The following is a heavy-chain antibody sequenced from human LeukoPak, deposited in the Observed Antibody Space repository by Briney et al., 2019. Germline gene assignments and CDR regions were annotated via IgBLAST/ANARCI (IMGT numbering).Heavy chain of an antibody. V-gene: IGHV3-15*01. J-gene: IGHJ3*02. CDR2: IRRITDGGTT. Sequence: GGSFRLSCAASGFTFSNAWMNWVRQAPRKGLEWVGRIRRITDGGTTDYAAPVKGRFTISRDDSKNTLYLQMNSLKTEDAGVYYCATAVSRYTLTWGGFDIWGQGTRVTVSS. CDR1: GFTFSNAW. CDR3: ATAVSRYTLTWGGFDI. D-gene: IGHD1-14*01.